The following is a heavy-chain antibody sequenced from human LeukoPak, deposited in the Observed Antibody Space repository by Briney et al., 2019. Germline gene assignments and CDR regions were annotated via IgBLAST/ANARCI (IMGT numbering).Heavy chain of an antibody. CDR1: GGSISSSSYY. V-gene: IGHV4-39*01. Sequence: SETLSLTCTVSGGSISSSSYYWGWIRQPPGKGLEWIGSIYYSGSTYYNPSLKSRVTISVDTSKNQFSLKLSPVTAADTAVYYCARHEVSVGAFDIWGQGTMVTVSS. J-gene: IGHJ3*02. CDR3: ARHEVSVGAFDI. CDR2: IYYSGST. D-gene: IGHD1-26*01.